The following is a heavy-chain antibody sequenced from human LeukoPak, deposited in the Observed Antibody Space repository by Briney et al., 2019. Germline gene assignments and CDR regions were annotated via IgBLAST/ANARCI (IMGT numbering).Heavy chain of an antibody. CDR3: ARHYRMVRGVITRGYYYYMDV. CDR2: ISSSSSYI. Sequence: PGGSLRLSCAASGFTFSSYSMNWVRQAPGKGLEWVSSISSSSSYIYYAGSVKGRFTISRDNAKNSLYLQMNSLRAEDTAVYYCARHYRMVRGVITRGYYYYMDVWGKGTTVTISS. V-gene: IGHV3-21*01. J-gene: IGHJ6*03. D-gene: IGHD3-10*01. CDR1: GFTFSSYS.